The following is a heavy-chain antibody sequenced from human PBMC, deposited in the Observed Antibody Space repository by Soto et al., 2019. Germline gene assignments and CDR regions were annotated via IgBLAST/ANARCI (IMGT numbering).Heavy chain of an antibody. CDR2: ISAYNGNT. J-gene: IGHJ4*02. CDR1: GYTFTSYG. V-gene: IGHV1-18*01. Sequence: QVQLVQSGAEVKKPGASVKVSCKASGYTFTSYGISWVRQAPGQGLEWMGWISAYNGNTNYAQKLQGRVTMTTDTSTSTAYRELRSLRSDDTAVYYCARDWGRGQFLTNKDYWGQGTLVTVSS. CDR3: ARDWGRGQFLTNKDY. D-gene: IGHD3-9*01.